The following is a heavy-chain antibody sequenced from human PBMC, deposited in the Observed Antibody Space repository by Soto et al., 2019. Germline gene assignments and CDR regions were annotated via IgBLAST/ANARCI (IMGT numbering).Heavy chain of an antibody. D-gene: IGHD5-12*01. CDR1: GDSISSVYNY. CDR2: ISYSGTT. Sequence: SETLSLTCTVSGDSISSVYNYWSWIRQPPGEGLERIGFISYSGTTSYSKSLKSRLDISLDTSKNQLSLSLTSVTAADTAVYYCARGRGYSYGLDPWGQGTLVTVS. V-gene: IGHV4-30-4*01. CDR3: ARGRGYSYGLDP. J-gene: IGHJ5*02.